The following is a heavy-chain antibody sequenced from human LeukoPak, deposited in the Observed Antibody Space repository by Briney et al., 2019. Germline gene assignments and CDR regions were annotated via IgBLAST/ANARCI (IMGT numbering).Heavy chain of an antibody. CDR2: IYYSGST. Sequence: ASETLSLTCTVSGGSISSYYWSWIRQPPGKGLEWIGYIYYSGSTNYNPSLKSRVTISVDTSKNQFSLKLSSVTAADTAVYYCARSGDEYCSGGSCYGVSAFDIWGQGAMVTVSS. V-gene: IGHV4-59*01. J-gene: IGHJ3*02. D-gene: IGHD2-15*01. CDR3: ARSGDEYCSGGSCYGVSAFDI. CDR1: GGSISSYY.